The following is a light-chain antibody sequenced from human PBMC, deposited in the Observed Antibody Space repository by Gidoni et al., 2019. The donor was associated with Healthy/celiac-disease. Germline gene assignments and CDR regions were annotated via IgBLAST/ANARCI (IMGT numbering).Light chain of an antibody. J-gene: IGKJ1*01. CDR2: KAS. CDR3: QQYNSYSKT. CDR1: QSISSW. V-gene: IGKV1-5*03. Sequence: DIQMTQSPSTLSASVGDRVTITCRASQSISSWLAWYQQKPGKAPKLLIYKASSLESGVPSRFSGSGSGTEFTITISSLQPDDFATYYCQQYNSYSKTFGQXTKVEIK.